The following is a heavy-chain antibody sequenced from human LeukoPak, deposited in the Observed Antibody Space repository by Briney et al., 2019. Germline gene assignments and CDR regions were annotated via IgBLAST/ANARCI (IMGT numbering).Heavy chain of an antibody. J-gene: IGHJ5*02. CDR3: AKRRGWFDP. Sequence: SETLSLTCAVFGGSFSGYYWSWIRQPPGKGLEWIGEINHSGSTNYNPSLKSRVTISVDTSKNQFSLKLSSVTAADTAVYYCAKRRGWFDPWGQGTLVTVSS. V-gene: IGHV4-34*01. CDR2: INHSGST. D-gene: IGHD6-25*01. CDR1: GGSFSGYY.